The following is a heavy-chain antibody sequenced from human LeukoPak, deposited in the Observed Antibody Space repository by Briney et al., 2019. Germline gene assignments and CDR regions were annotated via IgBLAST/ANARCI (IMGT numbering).Heavy chain of an antibody. V-gene: IGHV3-74*01. J-gene: IGHJ4*02. CDR3: AKDGGIQLWLLPFDY. CDR1: GFTFGTFW. D-gene: IGHD5-18*01. Sequence: GRSLRLSCAASGFTFGTFWMHWVRQAPGKGLVWLARINTDGSGTSYADSVKGRFTISRDNAKDTLYLQMNSLRAEDTAVYYCAKDGGIQLWLLPFDYWGQGTLVTVSS. CDR2: INTDGSGT.